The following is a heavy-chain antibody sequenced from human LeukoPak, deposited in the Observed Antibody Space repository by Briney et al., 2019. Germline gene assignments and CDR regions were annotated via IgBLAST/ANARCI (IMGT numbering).Heavy chain of an antibody. J-gene: IGHJ3*02. CDR1: GYIFTSFG. Sequence: ASVKVSCKASGYIFTSFGISWVRQAPGQGLEWMGWISAHNGNTNSTQRLQGRVTLTRDTSTNTAYMELRSLRSDDTAVYYCARDRGKYSFGSGDFYAFDIWGQGTMVTVSS. D-gene: IGHD3-10*01. CDR3: ARDRGKYSFGSGDFYAFDI. V-gene: IGHV1-18*01. CDR2: ISAHNGNT.